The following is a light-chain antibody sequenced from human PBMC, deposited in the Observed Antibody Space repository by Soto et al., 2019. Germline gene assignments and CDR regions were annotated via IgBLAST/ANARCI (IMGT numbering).Light chain of an antibody. CDR3: QQYGSSIT. V-gene: IGKV3-20*01. J-gene: IGKJ5*01. CDR1: QSVSSSY. CDR2: GAS. Sequence: IVLTQSPGNLSLSPGERATLSCRASQSVSSSYLAWYQQKPGQAPRLRIYGASSRATGIPDRLSGSGSGTDFTLTISRLEPEDSAVYYCQQYGSSITFGQGTRLEI.